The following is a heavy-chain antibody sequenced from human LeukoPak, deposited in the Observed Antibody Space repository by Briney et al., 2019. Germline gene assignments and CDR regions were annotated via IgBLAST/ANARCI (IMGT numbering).Heavy chain of an antibody. D-gene: IGHD2-2*01. CDR2: IHPGDSDT. V-gene: IGHV5-51*01. Sequence: GESLRISCKDSQYTFTSYWIAWVRQMPGKGLEWMGIIHPGDSDTRYSPSFQGQVTISADKSISTAYLQWSSLKASDTAMYYCARGVRYCSSTSCYSNNWFDPWGQGTLVTVSS. J-gene: IGHJ5*02. CDR1: QYTFTSYW. CDR3: ARGVRYCSSTSCYSNNWFDP.